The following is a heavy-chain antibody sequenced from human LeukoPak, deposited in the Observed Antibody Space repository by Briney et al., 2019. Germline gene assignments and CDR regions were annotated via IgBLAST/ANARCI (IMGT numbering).Heavy chain of an antibody. CDR3: ARVAAYTSTWSWFDP. CDR2: INPDTGGT. Sequence: ASVKVSCKASGYAFTGYYLHWVRQAPGQGLEWVAYINPDTGGTNYAQKFQGRVTVTRDASISTAYMEMSRLTSDDTAIYYCARVAAYTSTWSWFDPWGQETLVTVSS. V-gene: IGHV1-2*02. CDR1: GYAFTGYY. D-gene: IGHD6-13*01. J-gene: IGHJ5*02.